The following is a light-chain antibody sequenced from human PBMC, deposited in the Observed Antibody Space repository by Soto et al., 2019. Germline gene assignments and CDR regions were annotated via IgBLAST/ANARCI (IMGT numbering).Light chain of an antibody. CDR2: EVN. CDR1: SSDIGLYNY. V-gene: IGLV2-14*01. CDR3: SSRSTTSTPIV. J-gene: IGLJ1*01. Sequence: QSVLSQPASMSGSPGQSITIPCTGASSDIGLYNYVSWYQHHPGKAPKLLISEVNVRPSGLSDRFSASKAGNTASLTISGLQPEDEAYHYCSSRSTTSTPIVFGSGTKVTVL.